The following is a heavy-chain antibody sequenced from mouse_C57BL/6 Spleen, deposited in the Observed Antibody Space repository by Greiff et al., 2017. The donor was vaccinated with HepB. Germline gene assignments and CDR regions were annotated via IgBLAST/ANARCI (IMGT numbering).Heavy chain of an antibody. J-gene: IGHJ3*01. CDR2: IRLKSDNYAT. D-gene: IGHD1-1*01. CDR3: TDYGSRAY. Sequence: EVKVEESGGGLVQPGGSMKLSCVASGFTFSNYWMNWVRQSPEKGLEWVAQIRLKSDNYATHYAESVKGRFTISRDDSKSSVYLQMNNLRAEDTGIYYCTDYGSRAYWGQGTLVTVSA. V-gene: IGHV6-3*01. CDR1: GFTFSNYW.